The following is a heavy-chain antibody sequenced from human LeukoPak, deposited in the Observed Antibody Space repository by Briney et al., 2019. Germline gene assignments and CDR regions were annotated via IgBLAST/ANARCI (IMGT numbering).Heavy chain of an antibody. J-gene: IGHJ4*02. D-gene: IGHD4-17*01. CDR3: VKDNYDYGDYDGGDY. Sequence: PGGSLRLSCAASGFTFSSYGMHWVRQPPGKGLEWVAFIRYDGSNKYYADSVKGRFTISRDNSRDTLHLQMNSLRAEDTAVYYCVKDNYDYGDYDGGDYWGQGALVTVSS. CDR1: GFTFSSYG. CDR2: IRYDGSNK. V-gene: IGHV3-30*02.